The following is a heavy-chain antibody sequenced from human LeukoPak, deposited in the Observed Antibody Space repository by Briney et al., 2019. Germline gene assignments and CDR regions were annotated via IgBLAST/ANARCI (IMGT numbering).Heavy chain of an antibody. J-gene: IGHJ4*02. D-gene: IGHD3-3*01. V-gene: IGHV1-3*01. CDR1: GCTFTNYA. Sequence: ASVKVSCKASGCTFTNYAIHWVRQAPGQRPEWMGWINAGNGNTKYSQTFQDRVIVTRDKSASTAYMELSSLRSEDTAVYYCARGIWSSHKADYYLDQWGQGTLVTVSS. CDR2: INAGNGNT. CDR3: ARGIWSSHKADYYLDQ.